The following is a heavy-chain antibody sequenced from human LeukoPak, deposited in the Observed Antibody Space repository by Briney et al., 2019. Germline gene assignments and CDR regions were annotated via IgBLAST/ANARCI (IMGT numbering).Heavy chain of an antibody. J-gene: IGHJ4*02. CDR2: INDGGGGT. D-gene: IGHD6-13*01. CDR3: AKILSAAGTDY. V-gene: IGHV3-23*01. Sequence: PGGSLRPSCAASGFTFNTFAMSWVRQAPGKGLECVPIINDGGGGTYYADSVKGRFTISRDNSKNTLYLQMNSLRVEDTAMYYCAKILSAAGTDYWGQGALVTVSS. CDR1: GFTFNTFA.